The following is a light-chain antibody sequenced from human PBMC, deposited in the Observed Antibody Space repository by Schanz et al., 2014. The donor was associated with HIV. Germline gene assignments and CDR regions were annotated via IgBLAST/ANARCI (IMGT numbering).Light chain of an antibody. V-gene: IGLV2-8*01. CDR2: EVT. Sequence: QSVLTQPPSASGSPGQSVTISCTGTSSDVGDYDFVSWYQQHPGKAPKLLIYEVTKRPSGVPDRFSGSRSGNTASLTVAGLQAEDEADYYCGSYGGSDNMVFGGGTKLTVL. CDR3: GSYGGSDNMV. J-gene: IGLJ3*02. CDR1: SSDVGDYDF.